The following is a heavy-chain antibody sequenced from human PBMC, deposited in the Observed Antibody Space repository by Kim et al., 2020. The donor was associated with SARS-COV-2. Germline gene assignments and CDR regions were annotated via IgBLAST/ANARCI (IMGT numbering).Heavy chain of an antibody. D-gene: IGHD6-19*01. Sequence: SETLSLTCAVYGGSFSGYYWSWIRQPPGKGLEWIGEINHSGSTNYNPSLKSRVTISVDTSKNQFSLKLSSVTAADTAVYYCARGRGQWLVMYGMDVWGQG. CDR3: ARGRGQWLVMYGMDV. V-gene: IGHV4-34*01. J-gene: IGHJ6*02. CDR2: INHSGST. CDR1: GGSFSGYY.